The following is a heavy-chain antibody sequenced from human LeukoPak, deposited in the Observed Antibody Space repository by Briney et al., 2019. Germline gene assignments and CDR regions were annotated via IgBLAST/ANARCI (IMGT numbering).Heavy chain of an antibody. CDR1: GVSISSRSYY. CDR2: IYYSGST. D-gene: IGHD1-26*01. Sequence: SETLSLTCTVSGVSISSRSYYWGWIRQPPGKGLEWIGNIYYSGSTYYNPSLKSRVTISVDTSKNQFSLKLSSVTAADTAVYYCARAVGASTDPYYYYMDVWGKGTTVTVSS. CDR3: ARAVGASTDPYYYYMDV. V-gene: IGHV4-39*07. J-gene: IGHJ6*03.